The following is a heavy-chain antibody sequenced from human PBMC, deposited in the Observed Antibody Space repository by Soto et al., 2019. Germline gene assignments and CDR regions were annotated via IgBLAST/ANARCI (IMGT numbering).Heavy chain of an antibody. CDR2: IIPVFGTT. V-gene: IGHV1-69*01. D-gene: IGHD2-2*01. CDR3: ARSYPYLVVRKPTGNQDYYGMDV. Sequence: QVQLVQSGDEVKKPGSSVKVFCKASGGTFSNYTISWVRQAPGQGLEWMGGIIPVFGTTDYEQKFKGIVTITADGSTSTAYMKLSSLRSADTAVYYCARSYPYLVVRKPTGNQDYYGMDVWGQGTTVTVSS. CDR1: GGTFSNYT. J-gene: IGHJ6*02.